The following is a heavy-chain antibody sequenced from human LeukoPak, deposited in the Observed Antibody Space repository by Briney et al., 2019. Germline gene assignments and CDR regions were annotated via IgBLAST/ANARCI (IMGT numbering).Heavy chain of an antibody. CDR2: ISGSGDST. CDR3: AKDRRSNGSGSPSGYMDV. CDR1: GFTFSSYG. Sequence: GGSLRLSCAASGFTFSSYGLSWVRQAPGDGLEWVSAISGSGDSTYYADSVKGRFTISRVNSKNTLYLQVNSLRAEDSAVYYCAKDRRSNGSGSPSGYMDVSGKGTTVTVSS. J-gene: IGHJ6*03. V-gene: IGHV3-23*01. D-gene: IGHD3-10*01.